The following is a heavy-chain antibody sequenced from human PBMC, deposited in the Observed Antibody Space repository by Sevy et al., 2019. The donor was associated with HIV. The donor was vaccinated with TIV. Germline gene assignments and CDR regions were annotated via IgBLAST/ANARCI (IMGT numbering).Heavy chain of an antibody. CDR3: ARSIGGGASYYGMDV. V-gene: IGHV3-33*01. J-gene: IGHJ6*02. D-gene: IGHD3-16*01. CDR1: GFTFSSYG. CDR2: IWYDGSNK. Sequence: GGSLRLSCAASGFTFSSYGMHWVRQAPGKGLEWVAVIWYDGSNKYYAASVKGRFTISRDNSKNTLYLQMNSLRAEDTAVYYCARSIGGGASYYGMDVWGQGTTVTVSS.